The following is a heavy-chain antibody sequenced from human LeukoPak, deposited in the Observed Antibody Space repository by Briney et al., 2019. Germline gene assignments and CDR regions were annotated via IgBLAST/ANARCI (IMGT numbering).Heavy chain of an antibody. V-gene: IGHV1-69*13. D-gene: IGHD4-17*01. CDR1: GGTFSSYA. J-gene: IGHJ4*02. CDR3: AREAGSDTVTYFDY. Sequence: SVKVSCKASGGTFSSYAISWVRQAPGQGLEWMGGIIPIFGKANYAQKFQGRVTITADESTSTACMELSSLRAEDTAVYYCAREAGSDTVTYFDYWGQGTLVTVSS. CDR2: IIPIFGKA.